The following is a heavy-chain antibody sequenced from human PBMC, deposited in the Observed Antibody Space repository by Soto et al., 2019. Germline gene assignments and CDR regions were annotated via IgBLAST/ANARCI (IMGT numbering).Heavy chain of an antibody. CDR3: AGSPGLSRISGTTLGA. Sequence: GGSLRLSCAASGFTFSSHWMHWVRQAPGKGLVWVSRINGDGSSTSYADSVKGRFTISRDNAKSMLYLQVNSLRADDTAVYYCAGSPGLSRISGTTLGAWGQGTLVTVSS. D-gene: IGHD1-7*01. J-gene: IGHJ5*01. CDR1: GFTFSSHW. CDR2: INGDGSST. V-gene: IGHV3-74*01.